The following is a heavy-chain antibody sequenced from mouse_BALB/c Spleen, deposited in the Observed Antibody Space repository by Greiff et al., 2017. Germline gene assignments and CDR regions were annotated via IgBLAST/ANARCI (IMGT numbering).Heavy chain of an antibody. CDR3: APHYCGSRAFAY. CDR1: GYTFTSYW. D-gene: IGHD1-1*01. CDR2: INPSNGRT. V-gene: IGHV1S81*02. Sequence: QVQLQQPGAELVKPGASVKLSCKASGYTFTSYWMHWVKQRPGQGLEWIGEINPSNGRTNYNEKFKSKATLTVDKSSSTAYMQLSSLTSEDSAVYYCAPHYCGSRAFAYWGQGTLVTVSA. J-gene: IGHJ3*01.